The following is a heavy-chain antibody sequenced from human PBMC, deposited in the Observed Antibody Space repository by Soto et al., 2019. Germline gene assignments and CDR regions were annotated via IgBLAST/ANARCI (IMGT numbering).Heavy chain of an antibody. CDR1: GGSFSGYF. V-gene: IGHV4-34*01. Sequence: PSETLSLTCTVSGGSFSGYFWTWIRQPPGKGLEWLAEINHGGITNYNPSVESRVSMSVDTSKNQFSLRLYSVTAADTAVYYCVRGPYNYNSRYFDYWGQGTLVTVSS. J-gene: IGHJ4*02. CDR2: INHGGIT. D-gene: IGHD1-1*01. CDR3: VRGPYNYNSRYFDY.